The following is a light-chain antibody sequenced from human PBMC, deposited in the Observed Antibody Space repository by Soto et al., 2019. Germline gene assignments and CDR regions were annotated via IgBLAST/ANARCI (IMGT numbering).Light chain of an antibody. J-gene: IGKJ4*01. CDR1: QTVSFSY. V-gene: IGKV3-20*01. Sequence: EIVLTQSPGTLSLSPGDRATLSCRASQTVSFSYLAWYQQKPGQAPRLLISGASSRATGIPDRFSGSVSGTDFTLTISRVEPEDCAVYYCQQYGSSPLTFGGGTKVEIK. CDR2: GAS. CDR3: QQYGSSPLT.